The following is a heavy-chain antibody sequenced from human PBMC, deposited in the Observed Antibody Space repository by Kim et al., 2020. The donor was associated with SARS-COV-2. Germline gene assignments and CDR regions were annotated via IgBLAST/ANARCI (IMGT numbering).Heavy chain of an antibody. J-gene: IGHJ6*02. CDR1: GYTFTSYG. CDR3: ARVPRNYDFWSAYSTLDYYYGMDV. V-gene: IGHV1-18*01. CDR2: ISAYNGNT. D-gene: IGHD3-3*01. Sequence: ASVKVSCKASGYTFTSYGISWVRQAPGQGLEWMGWISAYNGNTNYAQKLQGRVTMSTDTSTSTAYMELRSLRSDDAAVYYCARVPRNYDFWSAYSTLDYYYGMDVWGQGTTVTVSS.